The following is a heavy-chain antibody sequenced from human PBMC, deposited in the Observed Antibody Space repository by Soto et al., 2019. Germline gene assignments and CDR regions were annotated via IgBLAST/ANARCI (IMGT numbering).Heavy chain of an antibody. Sequence: PGESLKISCKGSGYSFTSYWISWVRQMPGKGLEWMGRIDPSDSYTNYSPSFQGHVTISADKSISTAYLQWSSLKASDTAMYYCERRRLPGPQYYGMDVWGQGTTVTVSS. CDR2: IDPSDSYT. CDR1: GYSFTSYW. J-gene: IGHJ6*02. D-gene: IGHD2-15*01. CDR3: ERRRLPGPQYYGMDV. V-gene: IGHV5-10-1*01.